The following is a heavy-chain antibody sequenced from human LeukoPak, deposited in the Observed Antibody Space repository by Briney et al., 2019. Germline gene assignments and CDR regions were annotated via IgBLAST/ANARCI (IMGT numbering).Heavy chain of an antibody. J-gene: IGHJ5*02. CDR2: IIPILGIA. Sequence: SVKVSCKASGGTFSSYTISWVRQAPGQGLDWMGRIIPILGIANYAQKFQGRVTITADKSTSTAYMELSSLRSEDTAVYYCAQTHYDFWSGYYTVWFDPWGQGTLVTVSS. D-gene: IGHD3-3*01. CDR3: AQTHYDFWSGYYTVWFDP. V-gene: IGHV1-69*02. CDR1: GGTFSSYT.